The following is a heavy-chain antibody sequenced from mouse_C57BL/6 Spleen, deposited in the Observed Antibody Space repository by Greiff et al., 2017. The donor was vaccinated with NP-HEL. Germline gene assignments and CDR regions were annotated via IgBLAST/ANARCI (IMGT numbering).Heavy chain of an antibody. D-gene: IGHD2-13*01. CDR2: IDPETGGT. V-gene: IGHV1-15*01. CDR3: TRGVIPWYFDV. CDR1: GYTFTDYE. Sequence: VQLQQSGAELVRPGASVTLSCKASGYTFTDYEMHWVKQTPVHGLEWIGAIDPETGGTAYNQKFKGKAILTADKSSSTAYMGLRSLTSEDSAVYYCTRGVIPWYFDVWGTGTTVTVSS. J-gene: IGHJ1*03.